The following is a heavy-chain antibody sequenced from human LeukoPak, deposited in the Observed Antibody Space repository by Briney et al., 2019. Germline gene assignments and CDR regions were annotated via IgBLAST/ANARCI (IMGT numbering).Heavy chain of an antibody. J-gene: IGHJ4*02. CDR1: GYSISSGYY. CDR2: IYHSGST. V-gene: IGHV4-38-2*02. Sequence: SETLSLTCTVSGYSISSGYYWGWIRQPPGKGLEWIGSIYHSGSTYYNTSLKSRVTISVDTSKNQFSLKLSSVTAADTAVYYCARDRIRSWDPPYFDYWGQGTLVTVSS. CDR3: ARDRIRSWDPPYFDY. D-gene: IGHD1-26*01.